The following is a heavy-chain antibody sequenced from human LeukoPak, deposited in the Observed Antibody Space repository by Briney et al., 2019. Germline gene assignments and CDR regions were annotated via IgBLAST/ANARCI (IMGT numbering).Heavy chain of an antibody. V-gene: IGHV3-74*01. Sequence: GRSLRLFCAASGFTFNSYWKHCPRRVPGKALVWVARINPGGSSITYADSVKGRFTISRDNAKNALYLQMDSLRAEDTGVYYCARSNQADDYWGQGTLVTVSS. CDR1: GFTFNSYW. CDR2: INPGGSSI. J-gene: IGHJ4*02. D-gene: IGHD1-14*01. CDR3: ARSNQADDY.